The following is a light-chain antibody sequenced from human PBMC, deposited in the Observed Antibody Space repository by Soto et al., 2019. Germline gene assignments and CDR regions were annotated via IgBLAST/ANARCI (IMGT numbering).Light chain of an antibody. CDR3: QQYNTYSRK. Sequence: DIQMTQSPSTLSASVGDRVTITCRASQNINSRLAWYQQKRGKSPKFLIYDASSLESGVPSRFSGSGSGTEFNLTITSLQSDDFATYYCQQYNTYSRKFGQGTKVDIK. CDR1: QNINSR. CDR2: DAS. J-gene: IGKJ1*01. V-gene: IGKV1-5*01.